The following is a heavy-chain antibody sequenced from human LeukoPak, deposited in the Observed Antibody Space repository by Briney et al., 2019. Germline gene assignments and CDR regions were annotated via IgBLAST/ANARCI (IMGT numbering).Heavy chain of an antibody. CDR2: IYHSGST. CDR1: GGSISSSNW. V-gene: IGHV4-4*02. CDR3: ARGLVTLNYYYYGMDV. D-gene: IGHD3-9*01. J-gene: IGHJ6*02. Sequence: PSETLSLTCAVSGGSISSSNWWSWVRQPPGKGLEWIGEIYHSGSTNYNPSLKSRVTISVDKSKNQFSLKLSSVTAADTAVYYCARGLVTLNYYYYGMDVWGQGTTVTVSS.